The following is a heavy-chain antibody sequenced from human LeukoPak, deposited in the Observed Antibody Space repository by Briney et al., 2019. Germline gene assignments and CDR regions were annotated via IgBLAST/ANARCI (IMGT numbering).Heavy chain of an antibody. CDR2: INPNSGDT. CDR3: ASVRMGATPFDY. J-gene: IGHJ4*02. V-gene: IGHV1-2*02. Sequence: GASVKVSCKASGYSFTAYYMHWVRQAPGQGLEWMGWINPNSGDTDYAQRVQGRVTMTRDTSIGTGYMELTRLRSDDTAVYYCASVRMGATPFDYWGQGTLATVSS. D-gene: IGHD1-26*01. CDR1: GYSFTAYY.